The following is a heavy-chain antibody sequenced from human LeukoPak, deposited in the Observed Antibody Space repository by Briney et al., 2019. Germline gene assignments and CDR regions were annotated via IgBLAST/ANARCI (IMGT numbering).Heavy chain of an antibody. Sequence: SETLSLTCTVSGGSISSSSYYWGWIRQPPGKGLEWIGSIYYSGSTYYNPSLKSRVTISVDTPKNQFSLKLSSVTAADTAVYYCARERITMVRGVIPPYMDVWGKGTTVTVSS. J-gene: IGHJ6*03. D-gene: IGHD3-10*01. V-gene: IGHV4-39*07. CDR2: IYYSGST. CDR3: ARERITMVRGVIPPYMDV. CDR1: GGSISSSSYY.